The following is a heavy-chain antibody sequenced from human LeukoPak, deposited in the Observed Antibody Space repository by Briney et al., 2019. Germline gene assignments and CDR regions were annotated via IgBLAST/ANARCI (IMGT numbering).Heavy chain of an antibody. CDR1: GFTFSNYW. Sequence: GGSLRLSCAASGFTFSNYWITWVRQAPGKGLEWVANIKQDGSEEYYVDSVKGRFTISRDNTKNSLYLQMNSLRAEDTAVYYCARDVTPFIWGQGTLVTVSS. D-gene: IGHD2-15*01. V-gene: IGHV3-7*03. J-gene: IGHJ4*02. CDR2: IKQDGSEE. CDR3: ARDVTPFI.